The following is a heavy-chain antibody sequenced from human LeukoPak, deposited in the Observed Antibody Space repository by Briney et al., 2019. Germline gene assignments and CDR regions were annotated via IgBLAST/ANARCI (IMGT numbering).Heavy chain of an antibody. Sequence: SETLSLTCTVSGGSISSSSYYWGWIRQPPGKGLEWIGSIYYSGSTYYNPSLKSRVTISVDTSKNQFSLKLSSVTAADTAEYYCARRSNYDILTGYYAGYFDYWGQGTLVTVSS. CDR1: GGSISSSSYY. D-gene: IGHD3-9*01. V-gene: IGHV4-39*01. CDR2: IYYSGST. CDR3: ARRSNYDILTGYYAGYFDY. J-gene: IGHJ4*02.